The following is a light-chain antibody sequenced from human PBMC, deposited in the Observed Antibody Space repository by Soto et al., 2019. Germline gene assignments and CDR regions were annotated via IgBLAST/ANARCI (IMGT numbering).Light chain of an antibody. Sequence: QTVVTQSPSASASLGASVKLTCTLSSGHSSYAIAWHQQQPEKGPRYLMKLNSDGSHSKGDGIPDRFSGSSSGAERYLTISSLQSEDEADYYCQTWGTGIHGGWVFGGGTKLTVL. CDR3: QTWGTGIHGGWV. V-gene: IGLV4-69*01. J-gene: IGLJ3*02. CDR1: SGHSSYA. CDR2: LNSDGSH.